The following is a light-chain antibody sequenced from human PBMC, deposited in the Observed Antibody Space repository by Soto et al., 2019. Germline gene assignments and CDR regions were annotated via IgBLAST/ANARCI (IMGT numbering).Light chain of an antibody. CDR3: QQYNNWPRT. J-gene: IGKJ1*01. V-gene: IGKV1D-13*01. CDR1: QGVRSD. CDR2: GAF. Sequence: AIQMTQSPSSLSASVGDTVTISCRASQGVRSDVAWYQQRPGSVPKVLIYGAFNLYTGVPSRFSGSGSGTEFTLTISSLQSEDFAVYYCQQYNNWPRTFGQGTKVDIK.